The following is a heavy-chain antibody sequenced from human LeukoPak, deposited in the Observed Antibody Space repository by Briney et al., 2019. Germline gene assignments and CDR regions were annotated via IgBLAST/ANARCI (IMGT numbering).Heavy chain of an antibody. CDR1: GYTFTGYY. J-gene: IGHJ6*03. CDR3: ARDPVYAPTRHMDV. V-gene: IGHV1-46*01. CDR2: INPSGPGT. D-gene: IGHD2-8*01. Sequence: GASVKVSCKASGYTFTGYYMHWVRQAPGQGLEWMGLINPSGPGTTYAQKFQGRVTMTRDMSTSTVYMELSSLRSEDTAVYYCARDPVYAPTRHMDVWGKGTTVTVSS.